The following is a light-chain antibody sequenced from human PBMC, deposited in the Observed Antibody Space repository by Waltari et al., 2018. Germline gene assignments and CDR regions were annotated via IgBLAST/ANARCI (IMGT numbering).Light chain of an antibody. CDR1: SSNIGTNA. J-gene: IGLJ3*02. CDR2: SYE. Sequence: QSLLTQPPSASGAPGHRVTISCSGTSSNIGTNAVNWYQQLPGAAPKLLIYSYEQRPSGVPDRFSGSRSGTSASLAISWLQSEDEADYYCASWDGRLNGWLFGGGTRLTVL. V-gene: IGLV1-44*01. CDR3: ASWDGRLNGWL.